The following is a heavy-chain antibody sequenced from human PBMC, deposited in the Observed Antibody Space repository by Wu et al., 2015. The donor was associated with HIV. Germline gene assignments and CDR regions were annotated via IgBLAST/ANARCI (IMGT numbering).Heavy chain of an antibody. D-gene: IGHD1-1*01. V-gene: IGHV1-46*03. CDR1: GYTFTTYY. J-gene: IGHJ3*02. CDR2: INPSENRV. CDR3: ANRNRIGNMEAFDI. Sequence: QVQLVQSGAEMKKPGASVKVSCKASGYTFTTYYIHWVRQAPGQGPEWMGVINPSENRVSYAQRFQGRVTMTRDTSTSTVYMELSSLRSEDTAVYFCANRNRIGNMEAFDIWGQGTEVIVSS.